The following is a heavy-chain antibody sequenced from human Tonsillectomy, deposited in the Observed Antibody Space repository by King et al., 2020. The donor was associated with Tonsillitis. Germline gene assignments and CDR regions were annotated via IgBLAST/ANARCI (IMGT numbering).Heavy chain of an antibody. CDR1: GFTFSSYD. CDR3: ARGGGPGTMVRGDYNWFDP. V-gene: IGHV3-13*01. CDR2: SGTAGDT. J-gene: IGHJ5*02. Sequence: VQLVESGGGLVQPGGSLRLSCAASGFTFSSYDMHWVRHATGKGLEWVSASGTAGDTYYPGSVQGRFTSPRENAKNSLYLQMNSLRAGDTAVYYCARGGGPGTMVRGDYNWFDPWGQGTLVTVSS. D-gene: IGHD3-10*01.